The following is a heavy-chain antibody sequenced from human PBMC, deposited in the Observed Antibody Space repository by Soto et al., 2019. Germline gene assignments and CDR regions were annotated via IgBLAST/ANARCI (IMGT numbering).Heavy chain of an antibody. Sequence: PSETLSLTCAVSGGSISSSNWWSWVRQPPGKGLEWIGEIYHSGSTNYNPSLKSRVTIPVDKSKNQFSLKLSSVTAADTAVYYCARDDRIAVAGYYYYYGMDVWGQGTTVTVSS. J-gene: IGHJ6*02. V-gene: IGHV4-4*02. CDR3: ARDDRIAVAGYYYYYGMDV. D-gene: IGHD6-19*01. CDR1: GGSISSSNW. CDR2: IYHSGST.